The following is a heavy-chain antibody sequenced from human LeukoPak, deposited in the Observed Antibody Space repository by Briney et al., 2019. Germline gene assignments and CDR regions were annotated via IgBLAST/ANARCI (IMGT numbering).Heavy chain of an antibody. D-gene: IGHD3-10*01. CDR2: IYYSGST. J-gene: IGHJ5*02. CDR3: AREDGSGSYEGLFDP. CDR1: GGSISSYY. Sequence: SETLSLTCTVSGGSISSYYGSWIRQPPGRGREWSGYIYYSGSTNYNPSLKSRVTISVDTSKNQFSLKLSSVTAADTAVYYCAREDGSGSYEGLFDPWGQGTLVTVSS. V-gene: IGHV4-59*01.